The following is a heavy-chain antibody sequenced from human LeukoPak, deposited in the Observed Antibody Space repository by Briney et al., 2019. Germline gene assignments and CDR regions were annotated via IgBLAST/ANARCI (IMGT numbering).Heavy chain of an antibody. Sequence: SETLSLTCTVSGGSISSYYWSWIRQPPGKGLEWIGYVYYSGSTNYNPSLKSRVTISVDTSKNQFSLKLSSVTAADTAVYYCAGNGDYDSLYGMDVWGQGTTVTVSS. D-gene: IGHD4-17*01. CDR3: AGNGDYDSLYGMDV. J-gene: IGHJ6*02. CDR2: VYYSGST. V-gene: IGHV4-59*08. CDR1: GGSISSYY.